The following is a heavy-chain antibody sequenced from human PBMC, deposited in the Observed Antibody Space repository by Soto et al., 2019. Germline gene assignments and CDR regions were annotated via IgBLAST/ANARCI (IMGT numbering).Heavy chain of an antibody. J-gene: IGHJ3*02. D-gene: IGHD6-19*01. CDR1: GYTFTGYY. V-gene: IGHV1-2*04. CDR3: ARGSLTVAGPVDAFDI. CDR2: INPNSGGT. Sequence: ASVKVSCKASGYTFTGYYMHWVRQAPGQGLEWMGWINPNSGGTNYAQKFQGWVTMTRDTSISKAYMELGRLRSDDTAVYYCARGSLTVAGPVDAFDIWGQGTMVTVSS.